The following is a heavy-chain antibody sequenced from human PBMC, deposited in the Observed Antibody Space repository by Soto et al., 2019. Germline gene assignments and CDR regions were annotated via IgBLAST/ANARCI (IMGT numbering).Heavy chain of an antibody. CDR2: VSRGGST. D-gene: IGHD2-15*01. V-gene: IGHV3-23*01. J-gene: IGHJ4*02. CDR1: GFTFTSYA. Sequence: GGSLRLSCAASGFTFTSYAMGWVRQAPGKGLECVSVVSRGGSTHYADSVTGRFIVSRDNSKNTVSLQMNSLRTDDTAVYYCAKRRGAGGHFDYWGQGALVTVSS. CDR3: AKRRGAGGHFDY.